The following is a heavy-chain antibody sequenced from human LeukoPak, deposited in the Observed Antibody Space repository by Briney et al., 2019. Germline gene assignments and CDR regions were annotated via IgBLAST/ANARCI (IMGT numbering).Heavy chain of an antibody. Sequence: PSQTLSLTCAVYGGSFSGYYWSWIRQPPGKGLEWIGEINHSGSTNYNPSLKSRVTISVDTSKNQFSLKLSSVTAADTAVYYCARVPSYDRNDYWGQGTLVTVSS. CDR1: GGSFSGYY. D-gene: IGHD3-22*01. CDR3: ARVPSYDRNDY. J-gene: IGHJ4*02. CDR2: INHSGST. V-gene: IGHV4-34*01.